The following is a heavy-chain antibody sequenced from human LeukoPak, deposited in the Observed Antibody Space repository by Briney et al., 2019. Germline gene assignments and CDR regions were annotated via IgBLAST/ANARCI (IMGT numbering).Heavy chain of an antibody. V-gene: IGHV1-18*01. J-gene: IGHJ6*02. CDR3: ARVRDRRYYGMDV. Sequence: ASVKVSCKASGYTFTSYGISWLRQAPGQGLEWMGWISAYNGNTNYAQKLQGRVTMTTDTSTSTAYMGLRSLRSDDTAVYYCARVRDRRYYGMDVWDQGTTVTVSS. CDR1: GYTFTSYG. CDR2: ISAYNGNT.